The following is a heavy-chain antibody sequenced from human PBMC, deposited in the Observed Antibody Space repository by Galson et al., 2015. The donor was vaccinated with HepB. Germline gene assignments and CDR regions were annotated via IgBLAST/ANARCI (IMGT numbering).Heavy chain of an antibody. Sequence: SLRLSCAASGFTFSSYAMHWVRQAPGKGLEWVAVISYDGSNKYYADSVKGRFTISRDNSKNTLYLQMNSLRAEDTAVYYCARAGDYVWGSYRYDAFDIWGQGTMVTVSS. J-gene: IGHJ3*02. D-gene: IGHD3-16*02. V-gene: IGHV3-30-3*01. CDR2: ISYDGSNK. CDR3: ARAGDYVWGSYRYDAFDI. CDR1: GFTFSSYA.